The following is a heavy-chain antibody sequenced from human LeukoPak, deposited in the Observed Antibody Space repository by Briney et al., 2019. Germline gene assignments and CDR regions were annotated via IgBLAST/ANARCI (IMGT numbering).Heavy chain of an antibody. CDR1: GFTFSSYH. Sequence: PGGSLRLSCAVSGFTFSSYHMNWVRQAPGKGLEWVSYISSSSSFIKYADSVKGRFTISRDNAKNLLYLQMTRLSAEDTAVHYCARETGYCSGDCYYYFDLWGQGTLVTVSS. D-gene: IGHD2-21*02. CDR3: ARETGYCSGDCYYYFDL. J-gene: IGHJ4*02. V-gene: IGHV3-21*01. CDR2: ISSSSSFI.